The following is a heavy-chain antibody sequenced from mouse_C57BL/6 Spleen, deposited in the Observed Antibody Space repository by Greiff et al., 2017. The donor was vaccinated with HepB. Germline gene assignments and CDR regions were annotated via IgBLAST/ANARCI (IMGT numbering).Heavy chain of an antibody. Sequence: VQLQQSGAELVRPGASVKLSCKASGYTFTDYYINWVKQRPGQGLEWIARIYPGSGNTYYNEKFKGKATLTAEKSSSTAYMQLSSLTSEDSAVYFCAGGDTSGPPYFDVWGTGTTVTVSS. CDR1: GYTFTDYY. V-gene: IGHV1-76*01. CDR2: IYPGSGNT. J-gene: IGHJ1*03. D-gene: IGHD3-2*01. CDR3: AGGDTSGPPYFDV.